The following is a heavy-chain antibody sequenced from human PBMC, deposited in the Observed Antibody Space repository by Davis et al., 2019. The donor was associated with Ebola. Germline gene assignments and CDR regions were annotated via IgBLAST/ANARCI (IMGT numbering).Heavy chain of an antibody. Sequence: KVSCKGSGYSFTSYWIGWVRQMPGKGLEWMGIIYPGDSDTRYSPSFQGQVTISADKSISTAYLQWSSLKASDTAMYYCARHPGYYDSSGYYKKNWYFDLWGRGTLVTVS. CDR1: GYSFTSYW. D-gene: IGHD3-22*01. J-gene: IGHJ2*01. CDR3: ARHPGYYDSSGYYKKNWYFDL. CDR2: IYPGDSDT. V-gene: IGHV5-51*01.